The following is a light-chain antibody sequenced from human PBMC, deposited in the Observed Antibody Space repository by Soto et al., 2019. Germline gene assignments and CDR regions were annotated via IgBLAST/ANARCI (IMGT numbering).Light chain of an antibody. J-gene: IGKJ5*01. Sequence: EIVLTHSPGTLALSPCERATLSFSASQSVSSSYLAWYQQKPGQAPRLLIYGASSKATGIPSRFSGSGSGTDFTLTISSLQPEDFAIYFCQQLKNYPITFGQGTRLEIK. CDR1: QSVSSSY. V-gene: IGKV3-20*01. CDR2: GAS. CDR3: QQLKNYPIT.